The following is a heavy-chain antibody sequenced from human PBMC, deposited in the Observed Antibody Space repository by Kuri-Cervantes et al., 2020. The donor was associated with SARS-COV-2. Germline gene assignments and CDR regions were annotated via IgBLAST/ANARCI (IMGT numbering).Heavy chain of an antibody. D-gene: IGHD3-3*01. J-gene: IGHJ4*02. Sequence: SETLSLTFTVSGGSVSDRNSYWTWIRQSPGKGLEWIGYIYHTGSPTYSPSLKSLVAISVDKPKNLFSLRLTSVTAADTAVYYCARSPYDFWSGSWGWGQGTLVTVSS. CDR2: IYHTGSP. CDR1: GGSVSDRNSY. V-gene: IGHV4-61*01. CDR3: ARSPYDFWSGSWG.